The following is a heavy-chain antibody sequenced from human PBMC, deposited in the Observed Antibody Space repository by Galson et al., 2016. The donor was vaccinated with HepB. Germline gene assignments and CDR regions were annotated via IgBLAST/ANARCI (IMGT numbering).Heavy chain of an antibody. J-gene: IGHJ4*02. CDR3: AREGAEIAVAGTAFDY. D-gene: IGHD6-19*01. V-gene: IGHV3-30*03. CDR1: GFTFTTYG. Sequence: SLRLSCAASGFTFTTYGMHWVRRAPGKGLESVAIISFDGTNKYYADSVKGRFTISRDNAKNTLYLQMNSLRAEDTAVYYCAREGAEIAVAGTAFDYWGQGTLVTVSS. CDR2: ISFDGTNK.